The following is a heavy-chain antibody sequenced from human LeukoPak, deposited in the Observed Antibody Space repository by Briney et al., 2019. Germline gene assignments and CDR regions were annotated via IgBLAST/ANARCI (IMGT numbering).Heavy chain of an antibody. Sequence: GGSLRLSCAASGFTFSSYAMHWVRQAPGKGLEWVAVISYDGSNKYYADSVKGRFTISRDNSKNTLYLQMNSLRAEDTAVYYCARDSPLYTVTTRFDYWGQATLVTVSS. CDR1: GFTFSSYA. V-gene: IGHV3-30*04. CDR2: ISYDGSNK. CDR3: ARDSPLYTVTTRFDY. J-gene: IGHJ4*02. D-gene: IGHD4-17*01.